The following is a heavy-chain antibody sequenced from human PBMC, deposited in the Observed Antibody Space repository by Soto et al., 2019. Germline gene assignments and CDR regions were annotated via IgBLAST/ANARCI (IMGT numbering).Heavy chain of an antibody. CDR1: GFTFSSYA. D-gene: IGHD2-8*01. CDR2: ISGSGGGS. CDR3: AKEDDIVLMVYGNHFDN. Sequence: GGSLRLSCAASGFTFSSYAMSWVRQAPGKGLQWVSAISGSGGGSYYADSVEGRFTISRDNSKNTLYLQMNSLRAEDTAVYYCAKEDDIVLMVYGNHFDNWGQGTLVTVSS. J-gene: IGHJ4*02. V-gene: IGHV3-23*01.